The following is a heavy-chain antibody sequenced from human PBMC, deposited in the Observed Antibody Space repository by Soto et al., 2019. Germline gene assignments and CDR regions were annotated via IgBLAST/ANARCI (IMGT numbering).Heavy chain of an antibody. Sequence: SVKVSCKASGGTFSSYAISWVRQAPGPGLEWMGGIIPIFGTANYAQKFQGRVTITADEYTSTAYMELSSLRSEDTDVYYCGVVPAAIGNYYYYGMDVWGQGTMVTVSS. CDR3: GVVPAAIGNYYYYGMDV. D-gene: IGHD2-2*01. V-gene: IGHV1-69*13. J-gene: IGHJ6*02. CDR2: IIPIFGTA. CDR1: GGTFSSYA.